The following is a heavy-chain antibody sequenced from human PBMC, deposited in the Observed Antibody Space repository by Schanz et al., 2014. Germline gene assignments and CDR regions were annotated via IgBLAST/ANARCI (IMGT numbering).Heavy chain of an antibody. V-gene: IGHV1-18*01. Sequence: QVQLVQSGAEVQKLGASVKVSCQTSGYTFTAYGINWVRQAPGQGLEWIGWISAQTGDTRYAQKMQGRVTMTRDVSATTAFLELRSLRYDDTAVYYWARDHVATTDDDDVVDYWDAWATGITVIVSS. CDR1: GYTFTAYG. J-gene: IGHJ6*04. CDR2: ISAQTGDT. D-gene: IGHD1-1*01. CDR3: ARDHVATTDDDDVVDYWDA.